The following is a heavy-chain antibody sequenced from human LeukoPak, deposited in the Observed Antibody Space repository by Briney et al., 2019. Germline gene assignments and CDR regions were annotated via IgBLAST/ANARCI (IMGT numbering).Heavy chain of an antibody. CDR3: ARTGMGGNVWIDS. V-gene: IGHV1-8*01. Sequence: ASVKVSCKASGYTFTNYDINLVRQATGPGLEWMGWINPNSGDTGYAQRFQGRVTMTRDTSITTAYMELTSLTSDDTAIFYCARTGMGGNVWIDSWGQGTLVTVSS. D-gene: IGHD1-26*01. J-gene: IGHJ5*01. CDR1: GYTFTNYD. CDR2: INPNSGDT.